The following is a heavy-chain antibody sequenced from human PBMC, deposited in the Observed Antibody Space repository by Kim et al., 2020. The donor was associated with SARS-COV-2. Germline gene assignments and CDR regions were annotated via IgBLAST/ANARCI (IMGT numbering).Heavy chain of an antibody. Sequence: GGSLRLSCAASGFTFSSYGMHWVRQAPGKGLEWVAVISYDGSNKYYADSVKGRFTISRDNSKNTLYLQMNSLRAEDTAVYYCAKLWRTVTTYTDFDYWG. D-gene: IGHD4-17*01. CDR2: ISYDGSNK. J-gene: IGHJ4*01. V-gene: IGHV3-30*18. CDR3: AKLWRTVTTYTDFDY. CDR1: GFTFSSYG.